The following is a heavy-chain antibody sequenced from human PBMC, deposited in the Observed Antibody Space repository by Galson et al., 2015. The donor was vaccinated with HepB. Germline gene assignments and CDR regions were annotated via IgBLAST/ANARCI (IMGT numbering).Heavy chain of an antibody. CDR1: GFTFSSYA. CDR2: IISSSGNM. J-gene: IGHJ2*01. D-gene: IGHD1-26*01. Sequence: SLRLSCAASGFTFSSYAMHWVRQAPGKGLEWVSSIISSSGNMYYADSVKGRFTISRDNAKNSLYLQMHSLRAEDTAIYYCARSPASGNYFPWYFDIWGRGTLVTVSS. V-gene: IGHV3-21*01. CDR3: ARSPASGNYFPWYFDI.